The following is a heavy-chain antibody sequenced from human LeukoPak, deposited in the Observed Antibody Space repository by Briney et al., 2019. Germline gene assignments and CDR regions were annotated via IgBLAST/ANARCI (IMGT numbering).Heavy chain of an antibody. Sequence: PGGSLRLSCAASGFTFSSYAMNWVRQAPGKGLKWVSGISESSAITHYADSVKGRFTISRDNSKTTVFLQMNSLRAEDTAVYYCAVSVRFERVWHYFNNWGQGTQVTVSS. V-gene: IGHV3-23*01. J-gene: IGHJ4*02. CDR1: GFTFSSYA. CDR3: AVSVRFERVWHYFNN. D-gene: IGHD3-9*01. CDR2: ISESSAIT.